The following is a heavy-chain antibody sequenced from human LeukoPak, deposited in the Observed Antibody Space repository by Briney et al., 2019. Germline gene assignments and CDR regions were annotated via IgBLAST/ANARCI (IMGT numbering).Heavy chain of an antibody. V-gene: IGHV3-21*01. J-gene: IGHJ6*03. Sequence: GGSLRLSCAASGFTVSSNYMSWVRQAPGKGLEWVSSISGSSSYIYYADSVKGRFTISRDNAKNSLYLQMNSLRAEDTAVYYCARDRGWPDYYYYMDVWGKGTTVTVSS. CDR2: ISGSSSYI. CDR1: GFTVSSNY. CDR3: ARDRGWPDYYYYMDV. D-gene: IGHD5-24*01.